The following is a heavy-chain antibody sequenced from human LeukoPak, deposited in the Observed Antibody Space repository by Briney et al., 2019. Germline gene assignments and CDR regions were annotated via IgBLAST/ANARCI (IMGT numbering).Heavy chain of an antibody. J-gene: IGHJ6*03. CDR2: INHSGST. CDR1: GGSFSGYY. D-gene: IGHD3-10*01. Sequence: SETLSLTCAVYGGSFSGYYWSWIRQPPGKGLEWIGEINHSGSTNYNPSLKSRVTISVDTSKNQFSLKLSSVTAADTAVYYCARLSYYGSGANYYYMDVWVKGTTVTISS. V-gene: IGHV4-34*01. CDR3: ARLSYYGSGANYYYMDV.